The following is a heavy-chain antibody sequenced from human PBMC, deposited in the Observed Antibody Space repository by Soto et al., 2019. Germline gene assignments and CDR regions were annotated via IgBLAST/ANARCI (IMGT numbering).Heavy chain of an antibody. V-gene: IGHV5-51*01. Sequence: GESLKISCKGSGYSFTNYWIVWVRQMPGKGLEWMGIINPADSDTRYSPSFQGQVTVSADKSISTAYLQRGSLKASDTAMYYCVRPDSTGYYSHWGQGTPVTVSS. CDR2: INPADSDT. D-gene: IGHD3-22*01. CDR1: GYSFTNYW. CDR3: VRPDSTGYYSH. J-gene: IGHJ4*02.